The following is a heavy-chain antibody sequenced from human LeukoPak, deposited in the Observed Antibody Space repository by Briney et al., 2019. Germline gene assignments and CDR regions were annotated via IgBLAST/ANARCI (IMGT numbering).Heavy chain of an antibody. CDR3: AKDSRITMIVVVITLDAFDI. CDR1: GFTFSSYA. Sequence: GGSLRLSCAASGFTFSSYAMSWVRQAPWKGLEWVSAISGSGGSTYYADSVKGRFTNSRDNSKNTLYLQMNSLRAEDTAVYYCAKDSRITMIVVVITLDAFDIWGQGTMVTVSS. D-gene: IGHD3-22*01. CDR2: ISGSGGST. J-gene: IGHJ3*02. V-gene: IGHV3-23*01.